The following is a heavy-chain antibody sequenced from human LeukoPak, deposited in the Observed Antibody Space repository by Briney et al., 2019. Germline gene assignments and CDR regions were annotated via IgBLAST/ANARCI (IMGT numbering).Heavy chain of an antibody. Sequence: GGSLRLSCAASGFTFSSYSMNWVRQAPGKGLEWVSSISSSSSYIYYADSVKGRFTISRDNAKNSLYLQMNSLRAKDTAVYYCARDVATISNWFDPWGQGTLVTVSS. J-gene: IGHJ5*02. CDR1: GFTFSSYS. CDR3: ARDVATISNWFDP. V-gene: IGHV3-21*01. CDR2: ISSSSSYI. D-gene: IGHD5-24*01.